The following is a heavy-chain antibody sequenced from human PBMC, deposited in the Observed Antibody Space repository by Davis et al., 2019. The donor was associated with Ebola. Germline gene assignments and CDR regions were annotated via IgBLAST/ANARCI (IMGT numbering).Heavy chain of an antibody. CDR1: GGSISSYY. D-gene: IGHD6-19*01. CDR3: ARVGWRQWLVLDHWFDP. Sequence: SETLSLTCTVSGGSISSYYWSWIRQPPGKGLEWIGYIYYSGSTNYNPSLKSRVTISVDTSKNQFSLKLSSVTAADTAVYYCARVGWRQWLVLDHWFDPWGQGTLVTVSS. J-gene: IGHJ5*02. CDR2: IYYSGST. V-gene: IGHV4-59*08.